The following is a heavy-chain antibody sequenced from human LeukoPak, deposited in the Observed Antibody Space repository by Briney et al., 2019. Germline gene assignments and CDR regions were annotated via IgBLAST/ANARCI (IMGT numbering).Heavy chain of an antibody. CDR2: INHSGST. V-gene: IGHV4-34*08. CDR1: GFTFSSYG. D-gene: IGHD3-10*01. Sequence: GSLRLSCAASGFTFSSYGMHWIRQPPGKGLEWIGEINHSGSTNYNPSLKSRVTISVDTSKNQFSLKLSSVTAADTAVYYCASLHGGSSGRRFDYWGQGTLVTVSS. CDR3: ASLHGGSSGRRFDY. J-gene: IGHJ4*02.